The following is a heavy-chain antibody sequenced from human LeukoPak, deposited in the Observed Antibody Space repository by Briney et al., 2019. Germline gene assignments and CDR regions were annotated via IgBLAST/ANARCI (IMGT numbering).Heavy chain of an antibody. V-gene: IGHV3-30*03. Sequence: GGSLRLSCAASGFTFSSYGMHWVRQAPGKGLEWVALISYDGSNEYYADSVKGRFTISRDNSKNTLYLQMSSLRAEDTAVYYCARDISGWYSGGYFRMDVWGQGTTVTVSS. D-gene: IGHD6-19*01. CDR2: ISYDGSNE. CDR1: GFTFSSYG. J-gene: IGHJ6*02. CDR3: ARDISGWYSGGYFRMDV.